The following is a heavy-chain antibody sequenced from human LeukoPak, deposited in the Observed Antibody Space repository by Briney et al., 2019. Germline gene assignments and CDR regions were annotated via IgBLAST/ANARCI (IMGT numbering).Heavy chain of an antibody. Sequence: GGSLRLSCAASGFTFSSYGMHWVRQAPGKGLEWVAFIRYNGSNKYYADSVKGRFTISRDNSKNTLYLQMNSLRAEDTAVYYCAKDFTEYSSGSTDYWGQGTLVTVSP. CDR2: IRYNGSNK. V-gene: IGHV3-30*02. J-gene: IGHJ4*02. D-gene: IGHD6-19*01. CDR3: AKDFTEYSSGSTDY. CDR1: GFTFSSYG.